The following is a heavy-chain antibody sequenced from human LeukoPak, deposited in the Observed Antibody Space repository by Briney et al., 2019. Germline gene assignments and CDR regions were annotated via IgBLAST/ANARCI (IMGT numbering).Heavy chain of an antibody. CDR1: GFTFSRYS. CDR3: ARGRRGWALDY. V-gene: IGHV3-21*05. J-gene: IGHJ4*02. D-gene: IGHD6-19*01. Sequence: PGGSLRLSCAASGFTFSRYSMNWVRQAPGKGLECVSYISSGSTYTNYADSVKGRFTISRDNAKNSLILQMNSLRAEDTALYYCARGRRGWALDYWGQGTLVTVSS. CDR2: ISSGSTYT.